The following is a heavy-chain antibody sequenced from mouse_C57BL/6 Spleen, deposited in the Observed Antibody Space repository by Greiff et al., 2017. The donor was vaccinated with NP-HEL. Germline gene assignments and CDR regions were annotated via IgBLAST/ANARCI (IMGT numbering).Heavy chain of an antibody. CDR2: IYPRSGNT. V-gene: IGHV1-81*01. J-gene: IGHJ4*01. CDR3: ALERVVTTKGDYAMDY. CDR1: GYTFTSYG. D-gene: IGHD2-2*01. Sequence: QVQLQQSGAELARPGASVKLSCKASGYTFTSYGISWVKQRTGQGLEWIGEIYPRSGNTYYNEKFKGKATLTADKSSSTAYMALRSLTSEDSAVYFCALERVVTTKGDYAMDYWGQGTSVTVSS.